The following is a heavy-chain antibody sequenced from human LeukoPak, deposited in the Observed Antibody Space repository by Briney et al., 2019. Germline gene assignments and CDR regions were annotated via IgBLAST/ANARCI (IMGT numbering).Heavy chain of an antibody. CDR1: GQSIINNYY. V-gene: IGHV4-38-2*02. CDR3: ARNASSGFFNA. Sequence: SETLSLTCTVSGQSIINNYYWGWIRQSPGKGLEWIGSIHHSGNRFESGSTHYNPSLRSRVTVSADTSKNEFSLTLRSVTAADTAVYFCARNASSGFFNAWGRVTLVTVSS. J-gene: IGHJ1*01. D-gene: IGHD6-25*01. CDR2: IHHSGNRFESGST.